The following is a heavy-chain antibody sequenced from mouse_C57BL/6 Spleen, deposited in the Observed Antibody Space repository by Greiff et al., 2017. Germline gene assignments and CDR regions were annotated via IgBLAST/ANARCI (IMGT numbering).Heavy chain of an antibody. Sequence: VQLQQSGAELVRPGASVPLSCKASGYTFTDYEMHWVKQTPVHGLEWIGAIDPETGGTAYNQKFKGKAILTADKSSSTAYMELRSLTSEDSAVYYCTRSTPRWYFDVWGTGTTVTVSS. CDR2: IDPETGGT. CDR3: TRSTPRWYFDV. V-gene: IGHV1-15*01. CDR1: GYTFTDYE. J-gene: IGHJ1*03.